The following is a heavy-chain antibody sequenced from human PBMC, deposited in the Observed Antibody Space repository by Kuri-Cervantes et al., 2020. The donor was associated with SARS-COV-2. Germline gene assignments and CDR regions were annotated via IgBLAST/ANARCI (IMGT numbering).Heavy chain of an antibody. D-gene: IGHD1-26*01. Sequence: ASVKVSCKAPETTFPNYDINWVRQATGQGLEWMGMVKTNSGNTLYAQIFQGRVTMTTDTSTSTAYMELRSLRSGDTAVYYCARGWVVGAPFDYWGQGTLVTVSS. CDR2: VKTNSGNT. V-gene: IGHV1-8*01. J-gene: IGHJ4*02. CDR3: ARGWVVGAPFDY. CDR1: ETTFPNYD.